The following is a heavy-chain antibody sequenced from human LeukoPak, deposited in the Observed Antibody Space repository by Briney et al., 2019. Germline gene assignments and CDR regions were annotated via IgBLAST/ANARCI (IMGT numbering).Heavy chain of an antibody. CDR2: IYYSRST. V-gene: IGHV4-39*01. J-gene: IGHJ3*02. Sequence: PSETLSLTCTASGGSISSSSYYWGWLRPPPGKGLEWIGSIYYSRSTYYNPSLRSRVTISVHTSKNQFSLKLSSVTAADTAVYYGARWVPQSNAFDIWGQGTMVTVSS. CDR1: GGSISSSSYY. CDR3: ARWVPQSNAFDI.